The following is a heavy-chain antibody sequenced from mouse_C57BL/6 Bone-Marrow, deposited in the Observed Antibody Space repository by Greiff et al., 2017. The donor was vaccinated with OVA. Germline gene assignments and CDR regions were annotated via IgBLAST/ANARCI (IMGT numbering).Heavy chain of an antibody. Sequence: EVHLVESGGGLVKPGGSLKLSCAASGFTFSSYAMSWVRQTPEKRLEWVATISDGGSYTYYPDNVKGRFTISRDNAKNNLYLQMSHLKSEDTAMYYCARDYYDYLFFAYWGQGTLVTVSA. CDR1: GFTFSSYA. V-gene: IGHV5-4*01. CDR3: ARDYYDYLFFAY. D-gene: IGHD2-4*01. J-gene: IGHJ3*01. CDR2: ISDGGSYT.